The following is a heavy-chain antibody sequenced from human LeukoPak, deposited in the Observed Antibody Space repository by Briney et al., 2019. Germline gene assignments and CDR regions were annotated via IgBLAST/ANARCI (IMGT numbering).Heavy chain of an antibody. Sequence: PGGSLRLSCAASGFSFSSYWMHWVRQAPGEGLVWVSRTNEYGSITDYADSVKDRFTISRDNAKNTRYLQMNRRRAEDTDVYYWGRAVEGSGNHWGPGTLVTVSS. CDR1: GFSFSSYW. D-gene: IGHD3-10*01. CDR3: GRAVEGSGNH. J-gene: IGHJ4*02. CDR2: TNEYGSIT. V-gene: IGHV3-74*01.